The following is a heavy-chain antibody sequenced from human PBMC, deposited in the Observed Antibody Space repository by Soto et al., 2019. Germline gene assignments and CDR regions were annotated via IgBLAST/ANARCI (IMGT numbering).Heavy chain of an antibody. V-gene: IGHV3-23*01. CDR3: ARYIPGVCYYGMDV. CDR2: IGESGTPT. J-gene: IGHJ6*02. D-gene: IGHD2-2*01. CDR1: GFTFSSYA. Sequence: EVQLLESGGGLVQPGGSLRLSCAASGFTFSSYAMKWVRQAPGKGLEWVSLIGESGTPTYYADSVKGRFTISRDNSGNTLFLEMYSLSAEDTAVYYCARYIPGVCYYGMDVWGQGTTGTV.